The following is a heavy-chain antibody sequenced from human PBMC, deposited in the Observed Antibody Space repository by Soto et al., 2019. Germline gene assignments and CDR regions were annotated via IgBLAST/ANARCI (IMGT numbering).Heavy chain of an antibody. Sequence: XATLSLTCTVSGGSISSYYWSWIRQPPGKGLEWIGYIYYSGSTNYNPSLKSRVTISVDTSKNQFSLKLSSVTAADTAVYYCARSRGYSGFPYYYGMDVWGQGTTVTVSS. CDR1: GGSISSYY. D-gene: IGHD5-12*01. CDR3: ARSRGYSGFPYYYGMDV. V-gene: IGHV4-59*01. J-gene: IGHJ6*02. CDR2: IYYSGST.